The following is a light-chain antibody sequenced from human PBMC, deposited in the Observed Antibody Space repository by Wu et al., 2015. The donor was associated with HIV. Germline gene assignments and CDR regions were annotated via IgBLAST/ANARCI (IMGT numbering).Light chain of an antibody. J-gene: IGKJ2*01. CDR2: MAS. CDR1: QSIRSW. CDR3: HHFNVHHT. Sequence: DIQMTQSPSALSAYVGDRVTITCRASQSIRSWLAWYQQKPGKAPNLLIYMASSLQSGVPSRFSGSGSGTEFTLTIASLQPDDSATYFCHHFNVHHTFGQGTKLEI. V-gene: IGKV1-5*03.